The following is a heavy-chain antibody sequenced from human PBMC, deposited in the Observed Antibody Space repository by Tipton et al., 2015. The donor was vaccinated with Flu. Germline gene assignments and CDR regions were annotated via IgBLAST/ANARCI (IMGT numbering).Heavy chain of an antibody. V-gene: IGHV4-38-2*02. CDR1: GDSIRSDYY. D-gene: IGHD4-11*01. Sequence: TLSLTCTISGDSIRSDYYWGWIRQPPGKGLEWIGNICPGSPYYNPSLRSRVTMSVARSNDQFSLRLTSVTAADTAVYFCARRTFSNYVSEPKNWFDFWGQGTLVTVSS. J-gene: IGHJ5*01. CDR2: ICPGSP. CDR3: ARRTFSNYVSEPKNWFDF.